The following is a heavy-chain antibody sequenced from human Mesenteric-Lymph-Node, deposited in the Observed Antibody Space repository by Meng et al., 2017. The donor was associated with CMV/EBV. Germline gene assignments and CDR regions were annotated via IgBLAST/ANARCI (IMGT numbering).Heavy chain of an antibody. CDR1: GFTFSSYW. V-gene: IGHV3-74*01. J-gene: IGHJ4*01. CDR3: AKSLTISGALRQYYYFDH. D-gene: IGHD3-3*01. CDR2: IYTDGSSI. Sequence: GGSLRLSCAASGFTFSSYWMHWVRQVPGKGLVWVSRIYTDGSSITYADSVEGRFTISRDDSKNRVDLQMNGLRREDTAVYYCAKSLTISGALRQYYYFDHWGHGALVTVSS.